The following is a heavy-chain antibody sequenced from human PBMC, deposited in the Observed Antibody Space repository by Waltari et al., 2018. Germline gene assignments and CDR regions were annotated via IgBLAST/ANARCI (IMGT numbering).Heavy chain of an antibody. CDR1: GVSFSDYY. J-gene: IGHJ5*02. CDR2: IYHSGSA. Sequence: QVQLQQWGAGLLKPSETLSLTCTVYGVSFSDYYWTWILQPPGKGLEWIGEIYHSGSAKYNPSLMSRVTISVDTSKNQISLKMNSMSAADTAVYYCARGTTIFGLRWFDPWGQGTLVTVSS. V-gene: IGHV4-34*01. D-gene: IGHD3-3*01. CDR3: ARGTTIFGLRWFDP.